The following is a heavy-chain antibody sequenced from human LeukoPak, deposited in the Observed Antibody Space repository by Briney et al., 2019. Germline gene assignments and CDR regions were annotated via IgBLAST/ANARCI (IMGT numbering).Heavy chain of an antibody. CDR1: GFTFSSYW. CDR2: INSDGSRT. V-gene: IGHV3-74*01. Sequence: GGSLRLSCAVSGFTFSSYWMHWVRQAPGKGLVWVSRINSDGSRTNYADSVKGRFTISRDNAKNTLYLQMNSLRAEDTAVYYCASNLGELSLAAFGYWGQGTLVTVSS. J-gene: IGHJ4*02. D-gene: IGHD3-16*02. CDR3: ASNLGELSLAAFGY.